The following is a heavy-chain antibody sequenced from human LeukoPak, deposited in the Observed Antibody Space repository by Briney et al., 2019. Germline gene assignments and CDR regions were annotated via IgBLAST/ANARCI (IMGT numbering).Heavy chain of an antibody. Sequence: PSETLSLTCAVYGGSFSGYYWSWIRQPPGKGLEWIGEINHSGSTNYNPSLKSRVTISVDPSKNQFSLKLSSVTAADTAVYYCARVDYGDYGYFGYWGQGTLVTVSS. J-gene: IGHJ4*02. CDR2: INHSGST. V-gene: IGHV4-34*01. D-gene: IGHD4-17*01. CDR1: GGSFSGYY. CDR3: ARVDYGDYGYFGY.